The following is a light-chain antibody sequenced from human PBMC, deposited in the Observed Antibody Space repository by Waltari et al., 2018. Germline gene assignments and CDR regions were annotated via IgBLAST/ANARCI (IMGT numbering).Light chain of an antibody. CDR2: WAS. Sequence: DIVMTQSPDFLAVSLGERATINCKSSQSVLYSANNKDYLAWYQQKPGQPPKLLIYWASTRESGVPDRFSGSGSGTDFTLTISSLQAEDVAVYYCQQYYGVPITFGGGTKVEIK. CDR1: QSVLYSANNKDY. CDR3: QQYYGVPIT. V-gene: IGKV4-1*01. J-gene: IGKJ4*01.